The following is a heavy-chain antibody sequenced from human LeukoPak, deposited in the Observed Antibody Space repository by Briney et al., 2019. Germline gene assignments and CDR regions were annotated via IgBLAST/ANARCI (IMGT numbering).Heavy chain of an antibody. J-gene: IGHJ4*02. CDR3: ARDYYYDSSGYYTYYFDY. D-gene: IGHD3-22*01. CDR2: INPNGGSA. V-gene: IGHV1-46*01. Sequence: GASAKVSCKVSGYTLTELSMHWVRQAPGQGLEWLGIINPNGGSASYAQRFQGRVTMTRDTSTTTVYMELTSLRSEDTAVYYCARDYYYDSSGYYTYYFDYWGQGTQVTVSS. CDR1: GYTLTELS.